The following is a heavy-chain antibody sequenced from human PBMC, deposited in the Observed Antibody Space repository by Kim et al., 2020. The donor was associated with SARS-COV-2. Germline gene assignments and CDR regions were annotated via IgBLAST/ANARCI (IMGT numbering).Heavy chain of an antibody. Sequence: SADSVKGRFTISRDNSKNTLYLQMNSLRAEDTAVYYCARDNLARYYGMDVWGQGTTVTVSS. CDR3: ARDNLARYYGMDV. V-gene: IGHV3-53*01. D-gene: IGHD3-16*01. J-gene: IGHJ6*02.